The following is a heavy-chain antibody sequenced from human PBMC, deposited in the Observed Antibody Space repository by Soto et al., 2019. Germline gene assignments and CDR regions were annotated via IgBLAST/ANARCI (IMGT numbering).Heavy chain of an antibody. CDR3: ARKDKSGYFNWFDP. CDR2: IFPSDSDT. J-gene: IGHJ5*02. V-gene: IGHV5-51*01. D-gene: IGHD3-22*01. CDR1: GYRFTSYW. Sequence: GESLKISCRTSGYRFTSYWIAWVRQMPGKGLEWMGIIFPSDSDTRYSSSFQGQVTISADRSTSTVFLQWASLKASDTAVYFCARKDKSGYFNWFDPWGQGTLVTVSS.